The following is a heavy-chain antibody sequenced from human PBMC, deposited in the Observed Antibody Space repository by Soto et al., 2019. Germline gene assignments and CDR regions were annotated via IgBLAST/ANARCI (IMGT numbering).Heavy chain of an antibody. CDR1: GGSISSGGYY. CDR2: VYYSGST. D-gene: IGHD3-10*01. V-gene: IGHV4-31*03. Sequence: SETLSLTCTVSGGSISSGGYYWSWIRQHPGKGLEWIGYVYYSGSTYYNPSLKSRVTISVDTSKNQFSLKLSSVTAADTAVYYCARDQYGSGSYSYYYYMDVWGKGTTVTVSS. J-gene: IGHJ6*03. CDR3: ARDQYGSGSYSYYYYMDV.